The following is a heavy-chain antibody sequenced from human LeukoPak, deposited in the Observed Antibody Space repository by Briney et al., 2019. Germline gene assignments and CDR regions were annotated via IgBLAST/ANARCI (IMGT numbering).Heavy chain of an antibody. CDR3: ARGWLQSGFDY. Sequence: SETLSLTCAVSGGSISSSNWWSWVRQPPGKGLEWIGEIYHSGSTNYNPSLKSRVTISVDKSKNQFSLQLNSVTPEDTAVYYCARGWLQSGFDYWAQGTLVTVSS. V-gene: IGHV4-4*02. CDR2: IYHSGST. D-gene: IGHD5-24*01. J-gene: IGHJ4*02. CDR1: GGSISSSNW.